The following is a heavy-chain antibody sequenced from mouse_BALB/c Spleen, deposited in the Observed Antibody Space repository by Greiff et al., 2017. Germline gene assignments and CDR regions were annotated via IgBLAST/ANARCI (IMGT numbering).Heavy chain of an antibody. Sequence: QVQLKESGPELVKPGASVKISCKASGYAFSSSWMNWVKQRPGQGLEWIGRIYPGDGDTNYNGKFKGKATLTADKSSSTAYMQLSSLTSVDSAVYFCARSVGRDYFDYWGQGTTRTVSS. CDR3: ARSVGRDYFDY. J-gene: IGHJ2*01. V-gene: IGHV1-82*01. D-gene: IGHD4-1*01. CDR1: GYAFSSSW. CDR2: IYPGDGDT.